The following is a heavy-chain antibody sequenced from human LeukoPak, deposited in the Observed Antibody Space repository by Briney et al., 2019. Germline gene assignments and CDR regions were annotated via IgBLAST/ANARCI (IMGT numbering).Heavy chain of an antibody. CDR2: IYPADSDT. Sequence: GESLKISCQGSGYSFSNYWIGWVRQMPGKGPEWMGVIYPADSDTRYRPSFQGQVTISADKSISTAYLQWSSLKASDSAMYYCARRCSGNCYSFDYWDQGSLVTVSS. J-gene: IGHJ4*02. CDR3: ARRCSGNCYSFDY. V-gene: IGHV5-51*01. CDR1: GYSFSNYW. D-gene: IGHD2-21*02.